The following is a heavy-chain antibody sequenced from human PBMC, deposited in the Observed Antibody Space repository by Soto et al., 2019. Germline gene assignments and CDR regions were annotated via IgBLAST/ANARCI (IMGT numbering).Heavy chain of an antibody. CDR3: ARGFDCSGGSCYGEFDY. CDR2: ISAYNGNT. J-gene: IGHJ4*02. CDR1: GYTFTSYG. Sequence: ASVKVSCKSSGYTFTSYGISWVRQAPGQGLEWMGWISAYNGNTNYAQKLQGRVTMTTDTSTSTAYMELRSLRSDDTAVYYCARGFDCSGGSCYGEFDYWGQGTLVTVSA. V-gene: IGHV1-18*01. D-gene: IGHD2-15*01.